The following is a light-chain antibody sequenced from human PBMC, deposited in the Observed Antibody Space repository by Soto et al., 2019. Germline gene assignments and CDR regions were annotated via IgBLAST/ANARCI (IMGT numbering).Light chain of an antibody. Sequence: IVLTQSPGTLPLSPGERAALSCRAIQIVYGRQLAWYQHKPGQAPRLLMYGVSSRATGIPDRFTGSGSGADFTLTISRLEPEDFAVYYCQVYGPSPPITFGQGTRLEI. J-gene: IGKJ5*01. CDR1: QIVYGRQ. CDR3: QVYGPSPPIT. CDR2: GVS. V-gene: IGKV3-20*01.